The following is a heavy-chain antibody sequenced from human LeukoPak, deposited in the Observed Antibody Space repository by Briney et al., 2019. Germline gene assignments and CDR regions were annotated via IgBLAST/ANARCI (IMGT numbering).Heavy chain of an antibody. J-gene: IGHJ4*02. V-gene: IGHV1-2*06. Sequence: ASVNVSCKASGYTFTDYYVHWVRQAPGLGLEWMGRINPNTGDTNYARKFQGRVTMTRDTSISTAYMELSRLSSDDTAVYYCAREGDRAYWGQGTLVTVSS. CDR2: INPNTGDT. CDR3: AREGDRAY. CDR1: GYTFTDYY. D-gene: IGHD3-10*01.